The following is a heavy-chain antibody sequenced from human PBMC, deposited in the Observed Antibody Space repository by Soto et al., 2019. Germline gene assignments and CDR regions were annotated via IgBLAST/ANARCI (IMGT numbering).Heavy chain of an antibody. J-gene: IGHJ4*02. CDR1: GFTFSNYA. CDR3: AKASRATVTRYYFDY. D-gene: IGHD4-17*01. V-gene: IGHV3-23*01. Sequence: EVQLLESGGGLVQPGGSLRLPCAASGFTFSNYAMSWVRQAPGKGLEWVSGISGSGGSTYYADSVKGRFTISRDNSKNELYLQMISLRAEDTAVYYCAKASRATVTRYYFDYWGQGTLVTVSS. CDR2: ISGSGGST.